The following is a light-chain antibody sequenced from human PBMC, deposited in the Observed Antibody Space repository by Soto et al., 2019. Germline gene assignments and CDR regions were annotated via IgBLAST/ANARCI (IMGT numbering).Light chain of an antibody. V-gene: IGLV2-14*01. CDR2: GVT. CDR3: CSCTSASTLLYL. Sequence: QSALTQPASVSGSPGQSITISCTGTSSDVGGYNYVSWYQQHPGIAPKLLIYGVTNRPSGVSTRFSGSKSGNTASLPISGLQAEDEADYHCCSCTSASTLLYLFGTGTKLTVL. J-gene: IGLJ1*01. CDR1: SSDVGGYNY.